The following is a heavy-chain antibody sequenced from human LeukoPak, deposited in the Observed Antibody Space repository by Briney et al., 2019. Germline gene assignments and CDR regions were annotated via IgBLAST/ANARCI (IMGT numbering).Heavy chain of an antibody. Sequence: ASVKVSCKASGYTFTSYGISWVGQAPGQGLEWMGWISAYNGNTNYAQKLQGRVTMTTDTSTSTAYMELRSLRSDDTAVYYCARDQSGVGYYDSSGYYYVGFDYWGQGTLVTVSS. CDR3: ARDQSGVGYYDSSGYYYVGFDY. J-gene: IGHJ4*02. CDR2: ISAYNGNT. D-gene: IGHD3-22*01. CDR1: GYTFTSYG. V-gene: IGHV1-18*01.